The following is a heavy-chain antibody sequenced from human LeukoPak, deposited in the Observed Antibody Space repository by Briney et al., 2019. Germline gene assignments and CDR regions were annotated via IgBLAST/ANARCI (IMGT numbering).Heavy chain of an antibody. CDR3: AGGDSSSWYFYFDY. J-gene: IGHJ4*02. V-gene: IGHV4-59*01. Sequence: PSETLSLTCTVSGGSINNNYWSWIRQAPGKGLEWIGYIFYSGSTNYNPSLKSRVTISVDTSKNQFSLKLSPVTAADTAVYYCAGGDSSSWYFYFDYWGQGTLVTVSS. D-gene: IGHD6-13*01. CDR2: IFYSGST. CDR1: GGSINNNY.